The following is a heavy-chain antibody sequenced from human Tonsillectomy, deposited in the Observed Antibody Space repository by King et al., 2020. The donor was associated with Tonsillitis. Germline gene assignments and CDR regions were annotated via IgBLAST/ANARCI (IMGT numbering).Heavy chain of an antibody. CDR3: ARHHCSSTTCYWDLDF. D-gene: IGHD2-2*01. V-gene: IGHV5-51*03. CDR1: GFSFTNYW. J-gene: IGHJ4*02. Sequence: QLVQSGAEVKKPGESLKISCKGSGFSFTNYWIAWVRQLPGKGLEWRGIIYPGDSDIRYSPSFQGQVTISADKSISTAYLQWSSLKAPDTAVYYCARHHCSSTTCYWDLDFWGQGTLVTVSS. CDR2: IYPGDSDI.